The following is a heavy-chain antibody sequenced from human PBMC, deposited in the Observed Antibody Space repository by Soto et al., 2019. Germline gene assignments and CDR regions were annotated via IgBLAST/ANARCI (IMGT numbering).Heavy chain of an antibody. V-gene: IGHV3-33*01. J-gene: IGHJ4*01. CDR2: IWYDGSNK. D-gene: IGHD3-3*01. CDR1: GFTFSSYG. CDR3: ARYRGTIFGVATYYFDY. Sequence: GGSLRLSCAASGFTFSSYGMHWVRQAPGKGLEWVAVIWYDGSNKYYADSVKGRFTISRDNSKNTLYLQMNSLRAEDTAVYYCARYRGTIFGVATYYFDYWGQGTLVTVSS.